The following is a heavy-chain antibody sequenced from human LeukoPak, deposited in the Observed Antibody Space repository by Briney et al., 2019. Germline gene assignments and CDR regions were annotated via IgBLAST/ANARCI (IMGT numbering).Heavy chain of an antibody. J-gene: IGHJ4*02. D-gene: IGHD6-13*01. V-gene: IGHV4-59*01. Sequence: SETLSLTCTVSGGSISSYYWSWIRQPPGKGLEWIGYIYYSGSTNYNPSLKSRVTISVDTSKNQFTLKLSSVTAADTAVYYCARVPDYSSSWYGTFDYWGQGTLVTVSA. CDR1: GGSISSYY. CDR3: ARVPDYSSSWYGTFDY. CDR2: IYYSGST.